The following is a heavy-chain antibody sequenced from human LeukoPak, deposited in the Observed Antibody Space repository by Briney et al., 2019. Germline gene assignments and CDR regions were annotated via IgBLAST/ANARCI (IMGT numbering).Heavy chain of an antibody. J-gene: IGHJ5*02. V-gene: IGHV3-21*01. CDR1: GFTFSSYS. CDR2: ISSSSSYI. Sequence: GGSLRLSCAASGFTFSSYSMNWVRQAPGKGLEWVSSISSSSSYIYYADSVKGRFTISRDNAKNSLYLQMNSLRAEDTAVYYCAKYSSDEGDWFDPWGQGTLVTVSS. D-gene: IGHD6-25*01. CDR3: AKYSSDEGDWFDP.